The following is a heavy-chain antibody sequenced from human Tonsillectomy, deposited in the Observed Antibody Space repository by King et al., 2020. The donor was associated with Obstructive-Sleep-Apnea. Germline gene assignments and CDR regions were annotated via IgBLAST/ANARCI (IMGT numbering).Heavy chain of an antibody. Sequence: QVQLVESGAEVKKPGASVKVSCKASGYPFTDYYVHWVRQAPGQGLEWMGWINPNSGGTNYAQKFQGRVTMTRDTSISTAHMELSRLRSDDTAVYYCASESSGPPDAFDIWGQGTMVTVSS. CDR3: ASESSGPPDAFDI. D-gene: IGHD3-22*01. J-gene: IGHJ3*02. V-gene: IGHV1-2*02. CDR2: INPNSGGT. CDR1: GYPFTDYY.